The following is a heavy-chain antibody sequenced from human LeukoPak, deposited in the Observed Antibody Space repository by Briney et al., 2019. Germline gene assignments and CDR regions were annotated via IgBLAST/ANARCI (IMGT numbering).Heavy chain of an antibody. J-gene: IGHJ4*03. CDR1: GGSINNSGYY. CDR3: VIRLRTSTTGTTGYFDY. V-gene: IGHV4-39*01. Sequence: PSETLSLSCTVSGGSINNSGYYWGWIRQPPGKGLEWIGSIYYSGHTYYNSSLRSRVTISVDTSKNQLSLKLTSISAADTAVYYCVIRLRTSTTGTTGYFDYWGQGTLVTVSS. D-gene: IGHD1-1*01. CDR2: IYYSGHT.